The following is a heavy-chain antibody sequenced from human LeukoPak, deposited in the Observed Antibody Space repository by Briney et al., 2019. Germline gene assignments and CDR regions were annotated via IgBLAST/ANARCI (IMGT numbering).Heavy chain of an antibody. CDR1: GGSISVYH. D-gene: IGHD1-26*01. CDR3: AKEGMGSEATTADGAFDI. CDR2: LYDTGIT. Sequence: SETLSLTCTVSGGSISVYHWSWIRQPPGKGLEWIGYLYDTGITNYSPSLKSRVTISVDTSNNQISLLLTSVTAADTAIYFCAKEGMGSEATTADGAFDIWGQGTTVSVS. V-gene: IGHV4-4*08. J-gene: IGHJ3*02.